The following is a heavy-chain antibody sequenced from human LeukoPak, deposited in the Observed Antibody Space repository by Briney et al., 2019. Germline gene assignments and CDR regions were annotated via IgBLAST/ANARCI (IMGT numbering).Heavy chain of an antibody. J-gene: IGHJ3*02. Sequence: SETLSLTCTVSGGSISSSSYFWGWIRQPPGKGLEWIGSIYDSGSTYYNPSLKSRVTMSVDTSKNQFSLKLSSVTAADTAVYYCARTTIYVWGSYRYHDAFDIWGQGTMVTVSS. V-gene: IGHV4-39*01. CDR1: GGSISSSSYF. CDR3: ARTTIYVWGSYRYHDAFDI. CDR2: IYDSGST. D-gene: IGHD3-16*02.